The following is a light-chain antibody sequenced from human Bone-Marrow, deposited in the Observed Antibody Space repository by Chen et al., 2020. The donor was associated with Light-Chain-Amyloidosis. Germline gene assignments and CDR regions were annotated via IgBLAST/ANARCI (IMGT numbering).Light chain of an antibody. CDR3: QVWDRSSDRPV. Sequence: SFVLTQPSSVSVAPGLTVTIARGGNNIGSTIVNWYQQTPGQAPLLVVYDASDRPSGIPDRLSGSNSGNTATLTISRVEAEDEADYYCQVWDRSSDRPVFGGGTKLTVL. V-gene: IGLV3-21*02. J-gene: IGLJ3*02. CDR1: NIGSTI. CDR2: DAS.